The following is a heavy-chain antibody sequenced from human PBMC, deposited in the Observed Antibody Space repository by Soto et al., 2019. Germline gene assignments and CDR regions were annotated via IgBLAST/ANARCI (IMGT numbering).Heavy chain of an antibody. CDR2: IIPIFGTT. V-gene: IGHV1-69*12. Sequence: QVQLVQSGAEVKKPGSSVKVSCKASGGTFSSYAISWVRQAPGQGLEWMGGIIPIFGTTNYAQKFQGRVTITADESMSTAYMEQSSLRSEDTAVYYCARVVTVVKSFHYWYFDLWGRGTLVTVSS. D-gene: IGHD2-15*01. J-gene: IGHJ2*01. CDR1: GGTFSSYA. CDR3: ARVVTVVKSFHYWYFDL.